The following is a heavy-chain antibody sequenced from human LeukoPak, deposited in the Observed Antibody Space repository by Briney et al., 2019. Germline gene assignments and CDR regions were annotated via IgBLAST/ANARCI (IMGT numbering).Heavy chain of an antibody. CDR3: ARDSLVATAVDY. CDR2: ISSSGSTI. J-gene: IGHJ4*02. CDR1: GFTFSVYY. Sequence: PGGSLRLSCAASGFTFSVYYMSWIRQAPGKGLEWVSYISSSGSTIYYADSVKGRFTISRDNAKNSLYLQMNSLRAEDTAVYYCARDSLVATAVDYWGQGTLVTVSS. D-gene: IGHD5-12*01. V-gene: IGHV3-11*01.